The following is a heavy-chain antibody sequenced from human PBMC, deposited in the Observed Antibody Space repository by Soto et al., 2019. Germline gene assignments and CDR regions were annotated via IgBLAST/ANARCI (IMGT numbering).Heavy chain of an antibody. J-gene: IGHJ4*02. D-gene: IGHD3-22*01. V-gene: IGHV4-59*01. Sequence: PSETLSLTCTVSGGSISSYYWSWIRQPPGKGLEWIGYIYYSGSTNYNPSLKSRVTISVDTSKNQFSLKLSSVTAADTAVYYCARDRRSYYYDSSGFYPGDYFDFWGQGTLVTVSS. CDR1: GGSISSYY. CDR3: ARDRRSYYYDSSGFYPGDYFDF. CDR2: IYYSGST.